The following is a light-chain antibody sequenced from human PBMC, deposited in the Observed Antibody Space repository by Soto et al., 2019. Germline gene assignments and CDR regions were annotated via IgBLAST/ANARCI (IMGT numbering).Light chain of an antibody. CDR1: RTVFSSSTSKNY. J-gene: IGKJ2*01. CDR2: WAS. V-gene: IGKV4-1*01. Sequence: DIVMTQSPDSLAVSLGEGATISCKSSRTVFSSSTSKNYLAWYQHKRGQPPKLLISWASIRASGVPERFSGSGSATDFTLTITSLQAEDVAVYYCQQFYSGPNTFGQGTKSEIK. CDR3: QQFYSGPNT.